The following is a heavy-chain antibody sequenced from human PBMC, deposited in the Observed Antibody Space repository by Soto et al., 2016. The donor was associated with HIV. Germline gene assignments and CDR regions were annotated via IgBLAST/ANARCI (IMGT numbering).Heavy chain of an antibody. CDR1: GFTFSNAW. Sequence: EVQLVESGGGLVKPGGSLRLSCAASGFTFSNAWMSWVRQAPGKGLEWVGRIKSKTDGGTTDYAAPVKGRFTISRDDSKNTLYLQMNSLKTEDTAVYYCTTWDYGDHSGYYFDYWGQGTLVTVSS. CDR3: TTWDYGDHSGYYFDY. D-gene: IGHD4-17*01. CDR2: IKSKTDGGTT. V-gene: IGHV3-15*01. J-gene: IGHJ4*02.